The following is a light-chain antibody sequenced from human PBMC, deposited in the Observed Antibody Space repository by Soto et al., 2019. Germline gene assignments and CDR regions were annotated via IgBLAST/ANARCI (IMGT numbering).Light chain of an antibody. CDR2: DGS. CDR1: SSDVGAYTS. CDR3: SSYTSDNRDYV. J-gene: IGLJ1*01. V-gene: IGLV2-14*03. Sequence: QSVLTQPASVSGSPGQSITIPCTGTSSDVGAYTSVSWYQQHPGKAPKLIIYDGSNRPPGISTRFSGSKSASTASLPISGLQAEDEAHYYCSSYTSDNRDYVFGTGSKVTVL.